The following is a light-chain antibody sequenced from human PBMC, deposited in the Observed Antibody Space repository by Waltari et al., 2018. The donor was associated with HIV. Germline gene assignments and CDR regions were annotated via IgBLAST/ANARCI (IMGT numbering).Light chain of an antibody. CDR1: SSDVGGYNF. CDR3: SSYAGNNKLV. CDR2: EVN. J-gene: IGLJ2*01. Sequence: QSALTQPPSASGSPGQSVTISCTGTSSDVGGYNFVTWYQQHPGKVPKFRIYEVNKRPSGVPDRFSGSKSGNTASLTVSGLQAEDEADYHCSSYAGNNKLVFGGGTKLTVL. V-gene: IGLV2-8*01.